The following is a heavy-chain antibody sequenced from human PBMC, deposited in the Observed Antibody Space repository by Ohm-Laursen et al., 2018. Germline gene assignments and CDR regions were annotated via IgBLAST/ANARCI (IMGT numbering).Heavy chain of an antibody. CDR2: IYYSGTT. J-gene: IGHJ3*02. CDR1: GGSISSYY. CDR3: ARRGHAFDI. V-gene: IGHV4-59*01. Sequence: SETLSFTCTVSGGSISSYYWSWIRQPPGKGLEWIGYIYYSGTTNYNPSLKSRVTISLNTSKNQFSLKLSSVTAADTAVYYCARRGHAFDIWGQGTMVTVSS.